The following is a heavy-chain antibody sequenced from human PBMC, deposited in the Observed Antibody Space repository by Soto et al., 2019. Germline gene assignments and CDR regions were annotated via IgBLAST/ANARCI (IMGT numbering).Heavy chain of an antibody. Sequence: GGSLRLSCVASGFTFISSFMGWVRQAPGKGLEWVANINQDGGGTYYGDSVQGRFTISRDNSKNTIYLQMNSLRAEDTAVYYCAKDVGYCTNGVCLYNWFDPWGQGTLVTVSS. V-gene: IGHV3-7*01. CDR2: INQDGGGT. CDR1: GFTFISSF. J-gene: IGHJ5*02. D-gene: IGHD2-8*01. CDR3: AKDVGYCTNGVCLYNWFDP.